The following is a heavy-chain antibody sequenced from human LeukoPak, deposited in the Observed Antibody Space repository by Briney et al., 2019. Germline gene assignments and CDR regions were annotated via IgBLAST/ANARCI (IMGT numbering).Heavy chain of an antibody. J-gene: IGHJ5*02. D-gene: IGHD3-9*01. CDR2: IYYSGST. CDR3: ERLTGYSSESWFDP. CDR1: GGSISSSSYY. Sequence: SETLSLTCTVSGGSISSSSYYWGWIRQPPGKGLEWIGSIYYSGSTYYNPSLKSRVTISVDTSKNQFSLKLSSVTAADTAVYYCERLTGYSSESWFDPWGQGTLVTVSS. V-gene: IGHV4-39*07.